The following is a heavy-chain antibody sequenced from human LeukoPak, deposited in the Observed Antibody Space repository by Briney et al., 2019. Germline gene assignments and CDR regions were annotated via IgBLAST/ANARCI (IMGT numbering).Heavy chain of an antibody. CDR3: ARVGIYRPGSSYFDH. CDR2: IYAAGAT. V-gene: IGHV3-66*01. D-gene: IGHD3-10*01. CDR1: GIAVSSSF. Sequence: GGSLRLSCAASGIAVSSSFMSWVRQVPGKGLEWVSIIYAAGATYTADSVTGRFTISRDTSKNMLNLEMNSLRPEDTAVYFCARVGIYRPGSSYFDHWGQGTLVAVSS. J-gene: IGHJ4*02.